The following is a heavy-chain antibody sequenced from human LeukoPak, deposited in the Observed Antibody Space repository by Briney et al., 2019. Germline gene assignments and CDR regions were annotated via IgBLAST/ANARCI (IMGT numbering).Heavy chain of an antibody. CDR1: GYTFTSYG. J-gene: IGHJ4*02. Sequence: GASVNVSCKASGYTFTSYGISWVRQAPGQGLEWMGWISAYNGNTNYAQKLQGRVTMTTDTSTSTAYMELRSLRSDDTAVYYCARGFDYDSSGYYPDYWGQGTLVTVSS. D-gene: IGHD3-22*01. CDR2: ISAYNGNT. V-gene: IGHV1-18*01. CDR3: ARGFDYDSSGYYPDY.